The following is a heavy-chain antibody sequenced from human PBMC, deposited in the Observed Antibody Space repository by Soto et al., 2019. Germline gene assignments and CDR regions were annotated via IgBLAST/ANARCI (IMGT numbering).Heavy chain of an antibody. CDR1: GYSFTSYW. CDR2: IDPSNSYT. D-gene: IGHD3-3*01. J-gene: IGHJ4*02. V-gene: IGHV5-10-1*01. CDR3: TTGWSSKDY. Sequence: GESLKISCRGSGYSFTSYWITWVRQMPGKGLEWMGRIDPSNSYTNYSPSFQGHVTISRDTSISTAYLQMNGLKTEDTAVYYCTTGWSSKDYWGQGTLVTVSS.